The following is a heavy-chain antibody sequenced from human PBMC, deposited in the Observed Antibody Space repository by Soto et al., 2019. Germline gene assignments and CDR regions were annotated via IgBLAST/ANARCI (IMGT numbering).Heavy chain of an antibody. Sequence: QVQLVQSGAEVKKPGSSVKVSCKASGGTFSSYTISWVRQAPGQGLEWMGRIIPILGIANYAQKFQGRVTXXADKSTSTAYMELSSLRSEDTAVYYCARGGSHIHYWGQGTLVTVSS. V-gene: IGHV1-69*02. D-gene: IGHD2-15*01. CDR2: IIPILGIA. CDR1: GGTFSSYT. CDR3: ARGGSHIHY. J-gene: IGHJ4*02.